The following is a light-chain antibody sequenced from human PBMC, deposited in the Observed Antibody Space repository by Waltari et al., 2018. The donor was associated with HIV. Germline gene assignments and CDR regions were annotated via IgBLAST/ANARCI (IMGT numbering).Light chain of an antibody. J-gene: IGLJ3*02. Sequence: QSALTQPPSASGSPGQSVTISCTGTSSDVGGYKYVSWYQQHPGKAPKLMIYEVTKRPSGVPDRFSGSKSGASASLAITGLQAEDEADYYCQSYDTRLSGSVFGGGTKLTVL. CDR1: SSDVGGYKY. CDR3: QSYDTRLSGSV. CDR2: EVT. V-gene: IGLV2-8*01.